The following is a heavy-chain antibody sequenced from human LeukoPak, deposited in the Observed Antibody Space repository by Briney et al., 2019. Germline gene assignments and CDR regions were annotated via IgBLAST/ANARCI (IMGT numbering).Heavy chain of an antibody. J-gene: IGHJ4*02. D-gene: IGHD4-23*01. CDR3: ALGSYGGNSGFYNCPY. V-gene: IGHV3-30*03. CDR2: ISFDGSNK. CDR1: GFTFSSFG. Sequence: GGSLRLSCAASGFTFSSFGMHWVRQAPGKGLEWVTFISFDGSNKYSADSVKGRFTISRDNSKNTLYLQMNSLRPEDTAVYYCALGSYGGNSGFYNCPYWGQGTLVTVSS.